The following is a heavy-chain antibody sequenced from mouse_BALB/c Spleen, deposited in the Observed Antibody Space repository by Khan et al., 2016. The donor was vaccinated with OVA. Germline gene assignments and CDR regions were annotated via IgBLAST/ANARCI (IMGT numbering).Heavy chain of an antibody. D-gene: IGHD1-1*01. J-gene: IGHJ3*01. CDR1: GYTFTSYV. CDR2: IYPFNDAT. Sequence: VQLQQSGPEVVKPGASVKMSCKASGYTFTSYVMHWVKQKPGQGLEWIGYIYPFNDATKFNETFNGKATLTSDKSSRIAYMELSNLTSEDSAVYTCAPVGSYYVSIIHWGQGTLVTVSA. V-gene: IGHV1S136*01. CDR3: APVGSYYVSIIH.